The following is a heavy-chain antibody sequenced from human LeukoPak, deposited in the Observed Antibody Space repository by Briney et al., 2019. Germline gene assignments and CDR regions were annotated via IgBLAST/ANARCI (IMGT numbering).Heavy chain of an antibody. D-gene: IGHD2-2*01. CDR2: GAST. J-gene: IGHJ6*03. Sequence: GASTGYADSVKGRFTISRDNVKNFLYLQMNSLRVEDTALYFCGRVYCSTTSCYDYYDYYMDVWGKGTTVTVSS. V-gene: IGHV3-20*03. CDR3: GRVYCSTTSCYDYYDYYMDV.